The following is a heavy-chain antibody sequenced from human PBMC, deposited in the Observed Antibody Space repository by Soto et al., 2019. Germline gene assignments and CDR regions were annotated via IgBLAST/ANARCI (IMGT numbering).Heavy chain of an antibody. CDR1: GGSVSSSSYY. CDR2: IYYSGST. V-gene: IGHV4-39*01. Sequence: PSETLSLTCTVSGGSVSSSSYYWGWIRQPPGKGLEWIGSIYYSGSTYYNPSLKSRVTISVDTSKNQFSLKLSSVTAADTAVYYCARRAGIAVAGTWDYFDYWGQGTLVTVSS. D-gene: IGHD6-19*01. CDR3: ARRAGIAVAGTWDYFDY. J-gene: IGHJ4*02.